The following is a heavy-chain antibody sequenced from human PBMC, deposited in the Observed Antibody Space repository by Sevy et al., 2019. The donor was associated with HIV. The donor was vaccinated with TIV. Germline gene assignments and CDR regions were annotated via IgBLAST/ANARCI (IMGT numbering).Heavy chain of an antibody. Sequence: SVKVSCKASGGTFSSYAISWVRQAPGQGLEWMGGIIPIFGTANYAQKFQGRVTITADESTSTAYMELSSLRSEDTAVYYCARGKWELLRSRYYYYGMDVWGQGTTVTVSS. V-gene: IGHV1-69*13. CDR1: GGTFSSYA. J-gene: IGHJ6*02. CDR3: ARGKWELLRSRYYYYGMDV. D-gene: IGHD1-26*01. CDR2: IIPIFGTA.